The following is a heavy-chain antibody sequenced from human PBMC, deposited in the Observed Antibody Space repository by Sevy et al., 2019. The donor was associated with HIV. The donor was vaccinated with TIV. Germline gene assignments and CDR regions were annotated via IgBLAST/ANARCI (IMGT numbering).Heavy chain of an antibody. Sequence: ASVKVSCKASGGTFSSYAISWVRQAPGQGLEWMGGIIPIFGTANYAQKFQGRVTITADESTSTAYMELSSLRSEDTAVYYCARDRSRSLGNYFDYWGQGTRVTVSS. CDR1: GGTFSSYA. CDR3: ARDRSRSLGNYFDY. D-gene: IGHD7-27*01. V-gene: IGHV1-69*13. CDR2: IIPIFGTA. J-gene: IGHJ4*02.